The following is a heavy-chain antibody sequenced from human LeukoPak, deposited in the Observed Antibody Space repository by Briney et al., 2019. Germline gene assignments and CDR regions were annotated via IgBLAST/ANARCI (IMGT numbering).Heavy chain of an antibody. V-gene: IGHV3-21*01. D-gene: IGHD6-6*01. Sequence: GGSLRLSCAASGFTFSSYSMNWVRQAPGKGLEWVSSISSSSSYIYYADSVKGRFTISRDNAKNSLYLQMNSLRAEDTAVYYCASAIAARRGRDYWGQGTLVTVSS. CDR1: GFTFSSYS. CDR2: ISSSSSYI. J-gene: IGHJ4*02. CDR3: ASAIAARRGRDY.